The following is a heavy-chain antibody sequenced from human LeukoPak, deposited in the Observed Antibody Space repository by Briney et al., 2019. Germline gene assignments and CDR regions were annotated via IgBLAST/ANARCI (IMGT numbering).Heavy chain of an antibody. V-gene: IGHV3-21*01. J-gene: IGHJ4*02. CDR1: GFTFSSYS. D-gene: IGHD1-1*01. CDR3: ARDGRGDWDFDY. Sequence: PGGSLRLSCAASGFTFSSYSMNWVRQAPGKGLEWVSSISSSSSHIYYADSVKGRFTISRDNAKNSLYLQMNSLRAEDTAVYYCARDGRGDWDFDYWGQGTLVTVSS. CDR2: ISSSSSHI.